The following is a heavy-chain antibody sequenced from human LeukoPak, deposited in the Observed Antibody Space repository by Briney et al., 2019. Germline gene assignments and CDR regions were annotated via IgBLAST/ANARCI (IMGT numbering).Heavy chain of an antibody. CDR1: GFTFSSYG. CDR2: ISSTGGTT. D-gene: IGHD5-12*01. CDR3: AKDDDWLRFEH. J-gene: IGHJ4*02. Sequence: GGSLRLSCAASGFTFSSYGMSWVRQAPGKGLEWVSAISSTGGTTYYADSVKGRFTISRDNSNHMLYLQMNSLIAEDTAIYHCAKDDDWLRFEHWGRGTPVSVSS. V-gene: IGHV3-23*01.